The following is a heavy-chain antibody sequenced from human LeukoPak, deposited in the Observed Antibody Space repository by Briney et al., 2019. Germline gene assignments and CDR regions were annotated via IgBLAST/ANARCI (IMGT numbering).Heavy chain of an antibody. CDR2: ISSNSAYL. D-gene: IGHD3-10*02. J-gene: IGHJ3*02. CDR3: ARGGFCPSDAICSLSSQDAFDI. CDR1: GFTFRSYT. V-gene: IGHV3-21*01. Sequence: GGSLRLSRAASGFTFRSYTMNWVRQAPGRGLEWVSSISSNSAYLYYADSLRGRFTISRDNAKNSLSLQMNSLRAADTAVYYCARGGFCPSDAICSLSSQDAFDIWGQGTMVTVSS.